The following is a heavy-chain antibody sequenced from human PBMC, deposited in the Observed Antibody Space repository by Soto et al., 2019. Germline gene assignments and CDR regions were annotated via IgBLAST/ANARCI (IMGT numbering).Heavy chain of an antibody. V-gene: IGHV4-39*01. CDR1: GGSISSSSYY. Sequence: SETLSLTCTVSGGSISSSSYYWGWIRQPPGKGLEWIGSIYYSGSTYYNPSLKSRVTISVDTSKNQFSLKLSSVTAADTAVYYCARLAPRGVIGYFDYWGQGTLVTVSS. D-gene: IGHD3-22*01. CDR2: IYYSGST. J-gene: IGHJ4*02. CDR3: ARLAPRGVIGYFDY.